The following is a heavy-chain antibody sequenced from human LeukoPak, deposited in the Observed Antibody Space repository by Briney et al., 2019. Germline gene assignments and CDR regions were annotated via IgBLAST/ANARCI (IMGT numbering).Heavy chain of an antibody. CDR1: GYSFTSYW. V-gene: IGHV5-51*01. Sequence: GESLKISCKGSGYSFTSYWIGWVRQMPGKGPEWMGIIYPGDFDTRYSPSFQGQVTISADKSISTAYLQWSSLKASDTAMYYCARRPRYWGHNWFDPWGQGTLVTVSS. D-gene: IGHD2-8*02. CDR3: ARRPRYWGHNWFDP. J-gene: IGHJ5*02. CDR2: IYPGDFDT.